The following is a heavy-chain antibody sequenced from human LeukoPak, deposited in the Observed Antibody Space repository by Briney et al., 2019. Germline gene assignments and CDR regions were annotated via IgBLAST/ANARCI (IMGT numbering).Heavy chain of an antibody. V-gene: IGHV3-23*01. CDR2: ISGSGGST. CDR1: GFTLSSYA. Sequence: GGSLRLSCAASGFTLSSYAMRWVRQAPGKGLEWVSAISGSGGSTYYADSVKGRFTISRDNSKNTLYLQMNSLRAEDTAVYYCAKGGQFSYYYGSGTPLDYWGQGTLVTVSS. J-gene: IGHJ4*02. CDR3: AKGGQFSYYYGSGTPLDY. D-gene: IGHD3-10*01.